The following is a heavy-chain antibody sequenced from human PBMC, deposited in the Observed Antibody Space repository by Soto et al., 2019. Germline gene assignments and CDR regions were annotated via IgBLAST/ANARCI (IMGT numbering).Heavy chain of an antibody. J-gene: IGHJ4*02. V-gene: IGHV3-48*01. CDR2: ISSSSSTI. Sequence: GGSLRLSCAASGFTFSSYSMNWVRQAPGKGLEWVSYISSSSSTIYYADSVKGRFTISRDNAKNSLYLQMNSLRAEDTVVYYCARDLGVQESPFDYWGQGTLVTVSS. CDR1: GFTFSSYS. CDR3: ARDLGVQESPFDY. D-gene: IGHD1-1*01.